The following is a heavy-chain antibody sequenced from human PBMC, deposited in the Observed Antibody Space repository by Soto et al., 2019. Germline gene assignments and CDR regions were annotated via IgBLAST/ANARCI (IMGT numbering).Heavy chain of an antibody. J-gene: IGHJ6*02. D-gene: IGHD3-22*01. CDR2: IKSKTDGGTT. CDR1: GFTFSNAW. CDR3: TGQVGTKYYDSSALPPRYYGMDV. V-gene: IGHV3-15*07. Sequence: GGSLRLSCAASGFTFSNAWMNWVRQAPGKGLEWVGRIKSKTDGGTTDYAAPVKGRFTISRDDSKNTLYLQMNSLKTEDTAVYYCTGQVGTKYYDSSALPPRYYGMDVWGQGTTVTVSS.